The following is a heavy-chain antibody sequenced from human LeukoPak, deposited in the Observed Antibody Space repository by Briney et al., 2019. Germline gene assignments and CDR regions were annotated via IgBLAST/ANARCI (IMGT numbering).Heavy chain of an antibody. D-gene: IGHD2-21*02. CDR2: IRYDESNK. J-gene: IGHJ4*02. Sequence: GGSLRLSCAASGFTFSSYGMHWVRQAPGKGLEWEAFIRYDESNKYYADSVKGRFTISRDNSKNTLYLQVNSLRAEDTAVYYCAKDFYCGGDCLIFDYWGQGTLVTVSS. CDR3: AKDFYCGGDCLIFDY. V-gene: IGHV3-30*02. CDR1: GFTFSSYG.